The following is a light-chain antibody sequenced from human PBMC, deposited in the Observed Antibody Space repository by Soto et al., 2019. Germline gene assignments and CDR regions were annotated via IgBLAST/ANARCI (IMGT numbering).Light chain of an antibody. CDR3: SSFTSTSGL. Sequence: QSVLTQPASVSGSPGQSITISCTGAVSEVAGYTYVSWYQQLPGKGPKVIIYDVSNRPSGVSNRFSGSKSGTTASLTISGLQAEDEADYYCSSFTSTSGLFGGGTQRTVL. CDR2: DVS. J-gene: IGLJ2*01. V-gene: IGLV2-14*03. CDR1: VSEVAGYTY.